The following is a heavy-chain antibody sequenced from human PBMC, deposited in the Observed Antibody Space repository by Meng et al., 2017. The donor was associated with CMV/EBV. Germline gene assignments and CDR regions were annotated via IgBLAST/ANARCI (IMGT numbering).Heavy chain of an antibody. V-gene: IGHV1-46*01. D-gene: IGHD5-18*01. CDR2: INPSGGST. J-gene: IGHJ6*02. CDR1: GLAFSDYY. Sequence: ASVKVSCKASGLAFSDYYMHWVRQAPGQGLEWMGIINPSGGSTRYAQKFQGRVTMTRDTSTSTAYMELSSLRSEDTAVYYCATGYSPEWYYYGMDVWGQGTTVTVSS. CDR3: ATGYSPEWYYYGMDV.